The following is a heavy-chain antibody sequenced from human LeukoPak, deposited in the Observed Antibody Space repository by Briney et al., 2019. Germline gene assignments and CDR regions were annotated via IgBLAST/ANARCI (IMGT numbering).Heavy chain of an antibody. CDR3: ARVCGWLRCLDYYYMDV. J-gene: IGHJ6*03. D-gene: IGHD5-12*01. V-gene: IGHV4-4*02. CDR2: IYHSGST. CDR1: GGSISSSNW. Sequence: NPSETLSLTCAVSGGSISSSNWWSWVRQPPGKGLEWIGEIYHSGSTNYNPSLKSRVTISVDTSKNQFSLKLSSVTAADTAVYYCARVCGWLRCLDYYYMDVWGKGTTVTVSS.